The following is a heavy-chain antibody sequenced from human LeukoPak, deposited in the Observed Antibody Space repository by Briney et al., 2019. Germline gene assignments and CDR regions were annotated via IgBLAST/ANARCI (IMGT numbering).Heavy chain of an antibody. CDR1: GFTFDDYA. V-gene: IGHV3-9*01. J-gene: IGHJ4*02. Sequence: LRLSCAASGFTFDDYAMHWVRQAPGKGLEWVSGISWNSGSIGYADSVKGRFTISRDNAKNSLYLQMNSLRAGDTALYYCAKDLRVSSSSWVGPFDYWGQGTLVTVSS. D-gene: IGHD6-13*01. CDR2: ISWNSGSI. CDR3: AKDLRVSSSSWVGPFDY.